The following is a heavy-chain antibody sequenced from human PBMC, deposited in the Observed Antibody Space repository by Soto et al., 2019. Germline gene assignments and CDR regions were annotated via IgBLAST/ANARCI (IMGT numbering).Heavy chain of an antibody. J-gene: IGHJ6*02. CDR2: IIPIFGTA. CDR1: GGTFSSYA. V-gene: IGHV1-69*12. Sequence: QVQLVQSGAEVKKPGSSVKVSCKASGGTFSSYAISWVRQAPGQGLEWMGGIIPIFGTADYAQRFQGRVTITADESTSTPYMELSSLRSEATAVYYCASPGETPYYYGMDVWGQGTTVTVSS. CDR3: ASPGETPYYYGMDV.